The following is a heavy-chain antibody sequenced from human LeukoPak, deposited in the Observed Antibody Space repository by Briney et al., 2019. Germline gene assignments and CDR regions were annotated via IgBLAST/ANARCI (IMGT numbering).Heavy chain of an antibody. V-gene: IGHV4-39*01. CDR3: AGPYYYDSSAYYQPFDY. Sequence: SETLSLTCTVSGGSISSYYWGWIRQPPGKGLEWIGSIYYSGRTYYNPSLKSRVTISVDTSKNQFSLKLSSVTVADTAVYYCAGPYYYDSSAYYQPFDYWGQGTLVTVSS. CDR2: IYYSGRT. J-gene: IGHJ4*02. D-gene: IGHD3-22*01. CDR1: GGSISSYY.